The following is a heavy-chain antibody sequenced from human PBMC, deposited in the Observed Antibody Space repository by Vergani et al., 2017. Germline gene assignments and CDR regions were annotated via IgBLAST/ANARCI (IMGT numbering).Heavy chain of an antibody. CDR2: INPSGGST. CDR3: ASPGRGGYFDWLLF. V-gene: IGHV1-46*01. J-gene: IGHJ4*02. D-gene: IGHD3-9*01. CDR1: GYTFTSYY. Sequence: QVQLVQSGAEVKKPGASVKVSCKASGYTFTSYYMHWVRQAPGQGLEWMGIINPSGGSTSYAQKFQGRVTMTRDPSTSTVYMELSSLRSEDAAVYYCASPGRGGYFDWLLFWGQGTLVTVSS.